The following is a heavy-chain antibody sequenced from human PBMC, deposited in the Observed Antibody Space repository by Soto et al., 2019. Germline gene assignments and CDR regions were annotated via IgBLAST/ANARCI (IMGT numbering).Heavy chain of an antibody. J-gene: IGHJ4*02. V-gene: IGHV3-33*01. D-gene: IGHD5-18*01. CDR1: GFTFTSYG. CDR2: IWYDGSNK. CDR3: ARAHTDLTYLASY. Sequence: GGSLRLSCAASGFTFTSYGMHWVRQAPGKGLEWVAVIWYDGSNKYYADSVKGRFTISRDNSKNTLYLQMDSPRAEDAAVYYCARAHTDLTYLASYWGQGTLVTVSS.